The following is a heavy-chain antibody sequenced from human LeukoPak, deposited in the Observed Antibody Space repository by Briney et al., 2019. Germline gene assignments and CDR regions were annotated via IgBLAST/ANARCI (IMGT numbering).Heavy chain of an antibody. J-gene: IGHJ5*02. V-gene: IGHV1-2*02. D-gene: IGHD2-21*01. Sequence: ASVKVSCKASGYTFTGYYMHWVRQAPGQGLEWMGWINPNSGGTNFAQKFQGRVTMTRDTSISTAYMELSRLRSDDTAAYYCAREYYGRALDPWGQGTLVTVSS. CDR2: INPNSGGT. CDR3: AREYYGRALDP. CDR1: GYTFTGYY.